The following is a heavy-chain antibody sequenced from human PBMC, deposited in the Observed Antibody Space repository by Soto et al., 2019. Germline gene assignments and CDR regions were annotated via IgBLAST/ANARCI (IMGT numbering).Heavy chain of an antibody. V-gene: IGHV4-59*08. D-gene: IGHD1-26*01. CDR2: IHYSGST. J-gene: IGHJ4*02. CDR1: GGSISSYY. Sequence: QVQLQESGPGLVKPSETLSLSCTVSGGSISSYYWSWIRQPPGKGLEWIGYIHYSGSTNYNPSLKSRVTNSVDTSKNQFSLKLSSVTAADTAVYYCARRWGRTFDYWGQGTLVTVSS. CDR3: ARRWGRTFDY.